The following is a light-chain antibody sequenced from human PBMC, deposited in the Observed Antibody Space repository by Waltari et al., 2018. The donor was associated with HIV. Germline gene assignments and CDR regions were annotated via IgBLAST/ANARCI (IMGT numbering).Light chain of an antibody. CDR3: QQYYDAPAA. CDR2: WAS. CDR1: QTFLYSSNNKNY. J-gene: IGKJ1*01. Sequence: VMTHPPSSLVVSLRVMTSFTCTSCQTFLYSSNNKNYLAWYQQKPGQPPKLLLYWASTREAGLPDRFSGSGSEQDVAVARSRQQAEDGAVYDCQQYYDAPAAFGHGTKVEIK. V-gene: IGKV4-1*01.